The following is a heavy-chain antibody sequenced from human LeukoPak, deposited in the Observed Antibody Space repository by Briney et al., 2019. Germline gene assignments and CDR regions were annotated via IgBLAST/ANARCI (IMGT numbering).Heavy chain of an antibody. CDR3: AKAGPGVYYFDY. CDR2: ISSSSSYI. J-gene: IGHJ4*02. Sequence: GGSLRLSCAASGFTFSSYNMNWVRQAPGKGLEWVSSISSSSSYIYYADSLKGRFTISRDNAKNTLYLQMNSLRAEDTAVYYCAKAGPGVYYFDYWGQGTLVTVSS. D-gene: IGHD3-10*01. CDR1: GFTFSSYN. V-gene: IGHV3-21*04.